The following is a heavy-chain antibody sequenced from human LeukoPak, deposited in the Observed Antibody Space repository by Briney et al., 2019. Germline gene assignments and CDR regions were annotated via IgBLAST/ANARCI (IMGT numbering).Heavy chain of an antibody. CDR3: ARDSGYDLNYYYYMDV. CDR1: GFSFSNYW. CDR2: INSDGSST. Sequence: GGSLRLSCAASGFSFSNYWMHWVRQAPGKGLVWVSRINSDGSSTTYADSVKGRFTISRDNAKNTLYLQMNSLRAEDTAVYYCARDSGYDLNYYYYMDVWGKGTTVTVSS. J-gene: IGHJ6*03. V-gene: IGHV3-74*01. D-gene: IGHD5-12*01.